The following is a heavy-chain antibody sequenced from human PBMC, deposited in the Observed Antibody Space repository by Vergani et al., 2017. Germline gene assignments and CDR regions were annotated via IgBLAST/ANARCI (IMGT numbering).Heavy chain of an antibody. J-gene: IGHJ3*02. Sequence: QVQLQQWGAGLLKPSETLSLTCAVYGGSFSGHYWSWIRQPPGKGLEWIGEINHSGSTNYNPSLKSRVTISVDTSKNQFSLKLSSVTAADTAVYYCARSSPLGAFDIWGQGTMVTVSS. D-gene: IGHD7-27*01. CDR2: INHSGST. CDR3: ARSSPLGAFDI. V-gene: IGHV4-34*01. CDR1: GGSFSGHY.